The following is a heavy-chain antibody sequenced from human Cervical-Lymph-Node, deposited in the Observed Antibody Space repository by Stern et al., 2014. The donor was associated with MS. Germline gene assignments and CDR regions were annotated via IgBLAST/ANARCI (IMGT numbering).Heavy chain of an antibody. J-gene: IGHJ4*02. CDR3: ATTPPGGLVAYYFDY. V-gene: IGHV4-39*01. Sequence: QVQLQESGPGLVKPSETLSLTCTVSGGSISSTSSYWGWIRQLPGKGLEWIGRIFWTESTYYNPSLKSRITISVDTSQNQFSLRRRSVTAADTAVYYCATTPPGGLVAYYFDYWGQGALVTVSS. CDR1: GGSISSTSSY. D-gene: IGHD6-6*01. CDR2: IFWTEST.